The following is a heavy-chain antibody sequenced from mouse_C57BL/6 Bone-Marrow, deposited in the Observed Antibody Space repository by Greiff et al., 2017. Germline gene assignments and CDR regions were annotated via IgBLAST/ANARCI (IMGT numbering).Heavy chain of an antibody. J-gene: IGHJ3*01. CDR2: ISNLAYSI. V-gene: IGHV5-15*01. CDR3: ARHKDYGWGFAY. Sequence: EVKVVESGGGLVQPGGSLKLSCAASGFTFSDYGMAWVRQAPRKGPEWVAFISNLAYSIYYADTVTGRFTISRENAKNTLYLEMSSLRSEDTAMYYCARHKDYGWGFAYGGQGTLVTVSA. CDR1: GFTFSDYG. D-gene: IGHD1-2*01.